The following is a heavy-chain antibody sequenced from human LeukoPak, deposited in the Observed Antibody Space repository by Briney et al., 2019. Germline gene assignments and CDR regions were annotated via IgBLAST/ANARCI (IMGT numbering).Heavy chain of an antibody. D-gene: IGHD3-10*01. CDR1: GYTFTSYG. CDR2: ISAYNGNT. V-gene: IGHV1-18*01. Sequence: ASVKVSCKASGYTFTSYGISWVRQAPGQGLEWMGWISAYNGNTNYAQKLQGRVTMTTDTSTSTAYMELRSLRSDDTAVYYCARDLGVIDYYGSGTYLDPWGQGTLVTVSS. CDR3: ARDLGVIDYYGSGTYLDP. J-gene: IGHJ5*02.